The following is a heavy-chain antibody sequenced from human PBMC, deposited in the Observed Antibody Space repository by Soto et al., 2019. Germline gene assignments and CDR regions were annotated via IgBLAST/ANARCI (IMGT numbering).Heavy chain of an antibody. J-gene: IGHJ4*02. Sequence: QVRLVESGGGLVKPGGSLRLSCVASGFSFTDHYMGWIRQAHRKGLKLIAYMSPSGSGISYADSAKGRLTISRDNARNTVYLQMNTLRAEDTAVYYCARTARLVDYWGQGTLVTIPS. CDR2: MSPSGSGI. CDR1: GFSFTDHY. CDR3: ARTARLVDY. V-gene: IGHV3-11*01.